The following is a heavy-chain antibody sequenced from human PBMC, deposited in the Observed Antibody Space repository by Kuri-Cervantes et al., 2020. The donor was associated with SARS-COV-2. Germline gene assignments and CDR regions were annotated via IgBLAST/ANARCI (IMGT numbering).Heavy chain of an antibody. V-gene: IGHV4-38-2*01. CDR1: GYSISSGYY. Sequence: TLSLTCAVSGYSISSGYYWGWIRQPPGKGLEWIGSIYHSGSTYYNPSLKSRVTISVDTSKNQFSLKPSSVTAADTAVYYCARRAAAGTILLDYWGQGTLVTVSS. CDR3: ARRAAAGTILLDY. CDR2: IYHSGST. J-gene: IGHJ4*02. D-gene: IGHD6-13*01.